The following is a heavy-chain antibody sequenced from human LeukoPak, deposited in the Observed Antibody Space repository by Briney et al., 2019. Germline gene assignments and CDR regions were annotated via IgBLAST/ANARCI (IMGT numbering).Heavy chain of an antibody. J-gene: IGHJ3*02. Sequence: PGESLKISCKGSGYSFANYWIAWVRQMPGQGLEWMGIIFPGDSDTRYSPSFQGQVTISADKSISTAYLQWSSLRASDTAMYYCARSDIVATYDAFDIWGQGTMVTVSS. CDR1: GYSFANYW. D-gene: IGHD5-12*01. V-gene: IGHV5-51*01. CDR3: ARSDIVATYDAFDI. CDR2: IFPGDSDT.